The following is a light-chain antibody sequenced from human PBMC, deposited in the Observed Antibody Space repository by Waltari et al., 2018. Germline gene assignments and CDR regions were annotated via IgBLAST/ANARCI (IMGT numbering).Light chain of an antibody. V-gene: IGLV1-44*01. CDR1: YSNIGRNA. Sequence: QSVLTQPPSASGTPGQRVTIPCPGSYSNIGRNAVNWYQQLPEAAPKLLIYIDNQRPSGVPDRFSGSKSGTSASLAISGLQSEDEAVYHCATWDDSLNAWVFGGGTKVTVL. CDR2: IDN. CDR3: ATWDDSLNAWV. J-gene: IGLJ3*02.